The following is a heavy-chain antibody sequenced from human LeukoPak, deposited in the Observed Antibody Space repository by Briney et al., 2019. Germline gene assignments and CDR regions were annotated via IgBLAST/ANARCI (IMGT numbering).Heavy chain of an antibody. CDR3: ARDIAAAGTGYFDY. V-gene: IGHV4-61*01. Sequence: SETLSLTCTVSGGSVSEDNFYWGWIRQPPGKGLEWIGYSHYGGYPNYNPSLKSRVRISVDTSKNQFSLNLSSVTAADTAVYYCARDIAAAGTGYFDYWGQGTLVTVSS. D-gene: IGHD6-13*01. CDR1: GGSVSEDNFY. CDR2: SHYGGYP. J-gene: IGHJ4*02.